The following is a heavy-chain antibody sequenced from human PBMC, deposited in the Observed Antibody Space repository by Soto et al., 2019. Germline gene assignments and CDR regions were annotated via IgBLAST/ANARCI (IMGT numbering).Heavy chain of an antibody. V-gene: IGHV4-4*02. CDR2: IYQSGTT. CDR1: GGSLSSTHW. D-gene: IGHD6-13*01. CDR3: SGPSAGDFDD. J-gene: IGHJ4*02. Sequence: SETLSLICAVSGGSLSSTHWWTWVRQPPGKGLEWIGEIYQSGTTNYNPSLKSPITISLDKSKNQFSLTLSSVTAADTGVYYGSGPSAGDFDDRGRGVLVPVSS.